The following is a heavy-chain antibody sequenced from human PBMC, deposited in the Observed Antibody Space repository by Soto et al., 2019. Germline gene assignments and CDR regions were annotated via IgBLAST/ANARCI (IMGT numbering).Heavy chain of an antibody. Sequence: QLQLQESGPGLVKPLETLSLTCTVSGGSISSSSYYWGWIRQPPGKGLEWIGSIYYIGRTYYNPSLMSRVTLPVDSSKIQFSLKLSSVTAAGTAVYYCASLSIPQALDYRGQGTLVTVSS. CDR3: ASLSIPQALDY. CDR1: GGSISSSSYY. J-gene: IGHJ4*02. CDR2: IYYIGRT. V-gene: IGHV4-39*01. D-gene: IGHD2-2*02.